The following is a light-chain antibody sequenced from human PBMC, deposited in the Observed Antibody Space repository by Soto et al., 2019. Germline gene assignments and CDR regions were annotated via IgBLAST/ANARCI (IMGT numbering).Light chain of an antibody. Sequence: QSALTQPASVSGSPGQSITISRTGTSSDVGASNYVSWYQQHPAKAPKLIISDVNYRPSGVSNRFSGSKSGNTASLTISGLQVEDEADYYCSSYTSSSTYLFGTGPKFTVL. CDR3: SSYTSSSTYL. J-gene: IGLJ1*01. CDR2: DVN. CDR1: SSDVGASNY. V-gene: IGLV2-14*01.